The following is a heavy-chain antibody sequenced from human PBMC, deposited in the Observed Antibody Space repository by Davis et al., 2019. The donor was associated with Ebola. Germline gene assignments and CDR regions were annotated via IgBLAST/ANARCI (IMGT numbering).Heavy chain of an antibody. CDR1: GFSFSTYW. J-gene: IGHJ4*02. CDR2: IDQDGTES. Sequence: PGGSLRLSCVASGFSFSTYWMTWVRQAPGKGLEWVVNIDQDGTESHYVDSVMGRFTISRDNARNSLFLQMNTLRADDTAVYYCARALASRGCHDSWGQGTLVTVSS. D-gene: IGHD2-15*01. CDR3: ARALASRGCHDS. V-gene: IGHV3-7*01.